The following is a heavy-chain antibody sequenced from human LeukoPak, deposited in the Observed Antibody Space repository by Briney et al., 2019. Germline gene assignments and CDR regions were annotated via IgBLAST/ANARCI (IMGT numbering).Heavy chain of an antibody. CDR1: GFSFSSYW. J-gene: IGHJ4*02. V-gene: IGHV3-7*01. D-gene: IGHD3-10*01. Sequence: GGSLRLSCAVSGFSFSSYWMSWVRQAPGKGLEWVANIKQDGSEKYYVDSVKGRFTISRDNAKNSLYLQMNSLRAEDTAVYYCARTGVLLWFEDPVDYWGQGTLVTVSS. CDR2: IKQDGSEK. CDR3: ARTGVLLWFEDPVDY.